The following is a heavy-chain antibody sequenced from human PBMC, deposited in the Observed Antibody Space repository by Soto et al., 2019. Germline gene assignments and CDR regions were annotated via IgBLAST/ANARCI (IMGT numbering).Heavy chain of an antibody. CDR3: ARGGGTILAPLP. CDR1: GYTFTGYF. D-gene: IGHD3-3*01. CDR2: INTNSGAT. Sequence: ASVKVSCKASGYTFTGYFMHWVRQAPGQGLEWMGWINTNSGATKYAHKFQGRVTMTRDTSISTAYMELSGLTSDDTAVYYCARGGGTILAPLPWGQGTLVTVSS. J-gene: IGHJ5*02. V-gene: IGHV1-2*02.